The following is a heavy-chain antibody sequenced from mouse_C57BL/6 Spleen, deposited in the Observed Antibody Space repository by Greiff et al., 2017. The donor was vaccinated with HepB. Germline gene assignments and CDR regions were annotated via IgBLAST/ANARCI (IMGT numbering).Heavy chain of an antibody. CDR2: ISDGGSYT. D-gene: IGHD1-1*01. Sequence: DVMLVESGGGLVKPGGSLKLSCAASGFTFSSYAMSWVRQTPEKRLEWVATISDGGSYTYYPDNVKGRFTISRDNAKNNLYLQMSHLKSEDTAMYYCARDNYYGSSYEGAYWGQGTLVTVSA. CDR1: GFTFSSYA. J-gene: IGHJ3*01. V-gene: IGHV5-4*01. CDR3: ARDNYYGSSYEGAY.